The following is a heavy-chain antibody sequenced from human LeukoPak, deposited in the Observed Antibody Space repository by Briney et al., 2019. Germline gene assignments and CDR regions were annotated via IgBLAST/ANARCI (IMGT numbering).Heavy chain of an antibody. CDR1: GGSITSDY. J-gene: IGHJ5*02. CDR2: IFTSGST. V-gene: IGHV4-4*07. D-gene: IGHD4/OR15-4a*01. CDR3: SRGGANDL. Sequence: SETLSLTCTVVGGSITSDYWSWIRQPAGKGLEWIGRIFTSGSTTYNPSLKSRVTMSLDTSKNRFFLKLSSVTAADTAAYFCSRGGANDLWGQGTLVTVSS.